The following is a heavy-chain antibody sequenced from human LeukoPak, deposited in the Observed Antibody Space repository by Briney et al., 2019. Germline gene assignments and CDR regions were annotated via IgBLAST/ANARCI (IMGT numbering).Heavy chain of an antibody. V-gene: IGHV3-74*01. CDR1: GFTFSAFW. CDR3: ARGLVHDTRGYYSDY. J-gene: IGHJ4*02. D-gene: IGHD3-22*01. Sequence: GGSLRLSCAASGFTFSAFWMHWVRQAPGKGLVWVSRINSDGSSTTYADSVKGRFTISRDNAKNTLYLQMNSLRAEDTAVYYCARGLVHDTRGYYSDYWGQGTLVTVSS. CDR2: INSDGSST.